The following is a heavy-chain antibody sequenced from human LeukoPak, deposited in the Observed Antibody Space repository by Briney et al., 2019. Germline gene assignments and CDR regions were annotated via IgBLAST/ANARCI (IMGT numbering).Heavy chain of an antibody. CDR3: AREPYPTYRSGWYASVDP. Sequence: ASVKVSCKASGYTFTSYYMHWVRQAPGQGLEWMGIINPSGGSTSYAQKFQGRVTMTRDTSTSTVYMELSSLRSEDTAVYYCAREPYPTYRSGWYASVDPWGQGTLVTVSS. V-gene: IGHV1-46*01. D-gene: IGHD6-19*01. J-gene: IGHJ5*02. CDR2: INPSGGST. CDR1: GYTFTSYY.